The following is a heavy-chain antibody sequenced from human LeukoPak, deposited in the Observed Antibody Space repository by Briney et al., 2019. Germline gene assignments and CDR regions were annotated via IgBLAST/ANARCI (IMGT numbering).Heavy chain of an antibody. D-gene: IGHD3-22*01. J-gene: IGHJ3*02. CDR2: IYSGGST. Sequence: PGGSLRLSCAASGFTVSSNYMSWVRQAPGKGLEWVSVIYSGGSTYYADSVKGRFTISRDNSKNTLYLQMNSLRAEDTAVYYCARGDYYDSSGFYHDAFDIWGQGTMVTVSS. CDR1: GFTVSSNY. V-gene: IGHV3-66*01. CDR3: ARGDYYDSSGFYHDAFDI.